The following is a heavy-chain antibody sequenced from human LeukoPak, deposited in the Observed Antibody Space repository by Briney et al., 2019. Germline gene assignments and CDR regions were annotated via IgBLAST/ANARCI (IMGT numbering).Heavy chain of an antibody. CDR1: GFSFSDYY. J-gene: IGHJ4*02. V-gene: IGHV3-11*04. CDR3: GRVSPFDF. CDR2: IGRSGISI. Sequence: KPGGSLRLSCAVSGFSFSDYYMSWIRQPPGKGLEWVSYIGRSGISIYYADSVKGRFTISRDNAKNSLYLQMNSLRVEDTAFYYCGRVSPFDFWGQGILVTVSS.